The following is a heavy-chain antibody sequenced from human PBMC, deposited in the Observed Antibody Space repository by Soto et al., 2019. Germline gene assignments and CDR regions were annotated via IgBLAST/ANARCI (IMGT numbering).Heavy chain of an antibody. Sequence: EVHLLESGGNLVQPGGSLRLSCAASGFPFSSYEMHWVRQAPGKGLEWIAFISLSGSTIDYADSVKGRFIISRDNTKNSLFLQMNSLRAEDTAVYYCARDRFYVDSGGAHFVDHWGQGTLVAVSS. D-gene: IGHD3-16*01. CDR2: ISLSGSTI. J-gene: IGHJ4*02. CDR1: GFPFSSYE. CDR3: ARDRFYVDSGGAHFVDH. V-gene: IGHV3-48*03.